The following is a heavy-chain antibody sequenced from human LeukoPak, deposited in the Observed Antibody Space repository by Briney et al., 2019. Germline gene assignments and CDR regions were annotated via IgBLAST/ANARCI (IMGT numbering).Heavy chain of an antibody. Sequence: GGSLRLSCAASGFTFSSYAMSWVRQAPGKGLEWVSAISGSGGSTYYADSVKGRFTISRDNSKNTLYLQINSLRAEDTAVYYCAKDGYSTPYGMDVWGQGTTVTVSS. D-gene: IGHD6-13*01. CDR2: ISGSGGST. CDR3: AKDGYSTPYGMDV. J-gene: IGHJ6*02. CDR1: GFTFSSYA. V-gene: IGHV3-23*01.